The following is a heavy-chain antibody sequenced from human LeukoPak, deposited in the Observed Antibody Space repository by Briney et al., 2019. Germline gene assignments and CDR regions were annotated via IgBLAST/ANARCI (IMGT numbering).Heavy chain of an antibody. CDR2: FDPEDGET. CDR1: GYTLTELS. D-gene: IGHD6-6*01. Sequence: ASVTVSCTVSGYTLTELSMHWVRQAPGKGLEWMGGFDPEDGETIYAQKFQGRVTMTEDTSTDTAYMELSSLRSEDTAVYYCATPWGSSRAYLDYWGQGTLVTVSS. CDR3: ATPWGSSRAYLDY. J-gene: IGHJ4*02. V-gene: IGHV1-24*01.